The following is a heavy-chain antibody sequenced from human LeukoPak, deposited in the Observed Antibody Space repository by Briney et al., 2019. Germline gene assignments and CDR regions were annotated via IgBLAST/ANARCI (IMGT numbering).Heavy chain of an antibody. D-gene: IGHD4-11*01. CDR1: GYTFTSYY. V-gene: IGHV1-46*01. J-gene: IGHJ4*02. CDR3: ATDYTDYSLDY. Sequence: ASVKVSCKASGYTFTSYYMHWVRQAPRQGLEWMGLINPSGGNTGYAQKFQGRVTMTRNTSISTAYMELSSLRYEDTAVYYCATDYTDYSLDYWGQGTLVTVSS. CDR2: INPSGGNT.